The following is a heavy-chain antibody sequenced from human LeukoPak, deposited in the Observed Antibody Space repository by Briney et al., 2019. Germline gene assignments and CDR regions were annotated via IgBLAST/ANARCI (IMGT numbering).Heavy chain of an antibody. CDR2: IYYSGST. J-gene: IGHJ3*02. D-gene: IGHD6-25*01. V-gene: IGHV4-59*01. CDR1: GGSISSYY. CDR3: ARGRMGQRPRDAFDI. Sequence: SETLSLTCTVSGGSISSYYWSWIRQPPGKGLEWIGYIYYSGSTNYNPSLKSRVTISVDTSKNQFSLKLSSVTAADTAVYYCARGRMGQRPRDAFDIWGQGTMVTVSS.